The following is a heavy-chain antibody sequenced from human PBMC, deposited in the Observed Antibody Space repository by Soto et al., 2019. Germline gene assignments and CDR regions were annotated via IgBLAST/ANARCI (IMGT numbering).Heavy chain of an antibody. CDR2: INHSGST. D-gene: IGHD3-10*01. CDR3: AGISGSYFRHYGMDV. V-gene: IGHV4-34*01. Sequence: SETLSLTCAVYGGSFRGYYWSWIRQPPGKGLEWIGEINHSGSTNYNPSLKSRVTISVDTSKNQFSLKLSSVTAADTAVYYCAGISGSYFRHYGMDVWGQGTTVTVSS. CDR1: GGSFRGYY. J-gene: IGHJ6*02.